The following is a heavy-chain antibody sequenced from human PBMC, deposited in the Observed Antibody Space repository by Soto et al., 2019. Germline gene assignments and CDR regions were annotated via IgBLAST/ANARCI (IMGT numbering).Heavy chain of an antibody. J-gene: IGHJ4*02. CDR1: KFTFSSYA. Sequence: QVQLVESGGGVVQPGRSLRLSCSASKFTFSSYAMHWVRQAPGKGLEWVAVISYDGSHKNHADSVKGRFIISRDNSEATLYLQMNSLRTEDTAVYYCARAAAAIFDNWGQGTLVTVSS. CDR3: ARAAAAIFDN. V-gene: IGHV3-30-3*01. CDR2: ISYDGSHK. D-gene: IGHD2-2*02.